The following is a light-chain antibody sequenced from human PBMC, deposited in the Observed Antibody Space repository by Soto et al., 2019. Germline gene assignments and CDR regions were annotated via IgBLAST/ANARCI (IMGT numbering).Light chain of an antibody. CDR1: QSISSW. CDR3: QGYP. CDR2: DAS. J-gene: IGKJ2*01. V-gene: IGKV1-5*01. Sequence: DIQMTQSPSTLSASVGDRVTITCRASQSISSWLAWYQQKPGKAPKLLIYDASSLESGVPSRFSGSGSGTEFTLTISSLQPDDFATYYCQGYPFGQGTKLEIK.